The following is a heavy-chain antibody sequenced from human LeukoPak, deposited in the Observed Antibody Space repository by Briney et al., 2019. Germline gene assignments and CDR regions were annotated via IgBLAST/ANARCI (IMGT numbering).Heavy chain of an antibody. Sequence: ASVKVSCKASGYTFTSYDINWVRQATGQGLEWMGWMNPNSGNTGYAQKFQGRVTMTRNTPISTAYMELSSLRSEDTAVYYCARARARSLARYYYYYMDVWGKGTTVTVSS. CDR2: MNPNSGNT. V-gene: IGHV1-8*01. J-gene: IGHJ6*03. CDR3: ARARARSLARYYYYYMDV. CDR1: GYTFTSYD. D-gene: IGHD3-10*01.